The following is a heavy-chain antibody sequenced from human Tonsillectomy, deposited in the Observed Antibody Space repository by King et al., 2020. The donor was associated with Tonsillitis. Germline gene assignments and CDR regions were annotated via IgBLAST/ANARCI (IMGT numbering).Heavy chain of an antibody. CDR2: IDTDGSTT. J-gene: IGHJ5*01. CDR3: VRSEGWFDS. CDR1: GFIFSSYW. V-gene: IGHV3-74*01. Sequence: VQLVESGGGLVQPGVSLRLSCAASGFIFSSYWMHWVRQGPGKGLVWVSRIDTDGSTTSYADSVKGRFTISRDNAKNTLYLQMNSLRAEDTAVYYCVRSEGWFDSWGQGTLVTVSS.